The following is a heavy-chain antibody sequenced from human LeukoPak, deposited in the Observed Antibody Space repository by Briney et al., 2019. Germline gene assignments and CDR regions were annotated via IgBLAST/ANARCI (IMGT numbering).Heavy chain of an antibody. CDR1: GFTVSSNY. Sequence: PGGSLRLSCAAPGFTVSSNYMSWVRQAPGKGLEWVSVIYSGGSTYYADSVKGRFTISRNNSKNTLYLQMDSLRAEDTAVYYCARSMVTDVGFDYWGQGTLVTVSS. D-gene: IGHD5-18*01. CDR3: ARSMVTDVGFDY. V-gene: IGHV3-53*01. CDR2: IYSGGST. J-gene: IGHJ4*02.